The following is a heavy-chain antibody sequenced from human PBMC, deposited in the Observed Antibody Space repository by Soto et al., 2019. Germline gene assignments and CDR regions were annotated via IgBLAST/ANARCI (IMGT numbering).Heavy chain of an antibody. CDR1: GGSISSGDYY. D-gene: IGHD3-3*01. J-gene: IGHJ5*02. Sequence: QVQLQESGPGLVKPSQTLSLTCTVSGGSISSGDYYWSWIRQPPGKGLEWIGYIYYSGSTYYNPSLKSRVTISVDTSKNQFSLKLSSVTAADTAVYYCARVYYDFWSGYSGHNFDPWGQGTLVTVSS. CDR2: IYYSGST. V-gene: IGHV4-30-4*01. CDR3: ARVYYDFWSGYSGHNFDP.